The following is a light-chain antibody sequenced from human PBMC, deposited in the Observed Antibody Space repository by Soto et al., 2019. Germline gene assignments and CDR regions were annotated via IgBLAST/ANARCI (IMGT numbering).Light chain of an antibody. CDR3: QQRSNWPRT. V-gene: IGKV3-11*01. CDR1: QSVSTY. J-gene: IGKJ1*01. CDR2: DAS. Sequence: TQSPATLSLSPGERATLSCRASQSVSTYLAWYQQKPGQAPRLLIYDASNRATGAPARISGSGSGTDFTLTISSLEPEDFAVYYCQQRSNWPRTFGQGTKVDI.